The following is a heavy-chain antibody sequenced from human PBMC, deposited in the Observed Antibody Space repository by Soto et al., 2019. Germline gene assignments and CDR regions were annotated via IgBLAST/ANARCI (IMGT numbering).Heavy chain of an antibody. Sequence: SETLSLTCAVSGGSFTSNNWWTWVRQPPGQGLEWIGEIYRTGSTNYNPSLKSRVTISLDKSEKQISLKVTSLTSADTAVYYCASRDPGTSVDYWGQGTLVTVSS. D-gene: IGHD1-7*01. CDR1: GGSFTSNNW. CDR3: ASRDPGTSVDY. V-gene: IGHV4-4*02. CDR2: IYRTGST. J-gene: IGHJ4*02.